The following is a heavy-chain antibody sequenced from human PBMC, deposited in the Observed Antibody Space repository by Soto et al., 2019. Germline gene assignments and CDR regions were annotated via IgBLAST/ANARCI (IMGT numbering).Heavy chain of an antibody. Sequence: ASVKVSCKASGYTFTSYGISWVRQAPGQGLEWMGWISAYNGNTNYAQKLQGRVTMTTDTSTGTAYMELRSLRSDDTAVYYCARDGTYYDFWSGYYTGDYYYGMDVWGQGTTVTVSS. D-gene: IGHD3-3*01. V-gene: IGHV1-18*04. CDR2: ISAYNGNT. J-gene: IGHJ6*02. CDR1: GYTFTSYG. CDR3: ARDGTYYDFWSGYYTGDYYYGMDV.